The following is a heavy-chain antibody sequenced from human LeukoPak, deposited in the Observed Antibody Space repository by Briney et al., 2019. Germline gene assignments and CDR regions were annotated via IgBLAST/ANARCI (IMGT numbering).Heavy chain of an antibody. CDR1: GYTFTGYY. CDR2: INPNSGGT. V-gene: IGHV1-2*02. J-gene: IGHJ6*02. Sequence: ASVKVSCKASGYTFTGYYMHWVRQAPGQGLEWMGWINPNSGGTNYAQKFQGRVTMTRDTSISTAYMELSRLRSDDTAVYYCARERWIYCSSTSCYVTEGYYGMDVWGQGTTVTVSS. CDR3: ARERWIYCSSTSCYVTEGYYGMDV. D-gene: IGHD2-2*01.